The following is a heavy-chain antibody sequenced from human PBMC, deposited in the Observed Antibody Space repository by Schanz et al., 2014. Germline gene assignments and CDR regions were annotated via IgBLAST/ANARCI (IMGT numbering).Heavy chain of an antibody. CDR1: GFTFSDAC. CDR2: IKSKSDGGTS. Sequence: EVQLVESGGGLVKPGGFLRLSCAASGFTFSDACMSWVRQAPGKGLEWVGRIKSKSDGGTSDYAAPVKGRFTISRDDSKNTLFLHMNSLATEDTSDYYCTTDNGHFAFDFWGQGTMVTVSS. CDR3: TTDNGHFAFDF. V-gene: IGHV3-15*01. J-gene: IGHJ3*01. D-gene: IGHD2-8*01.